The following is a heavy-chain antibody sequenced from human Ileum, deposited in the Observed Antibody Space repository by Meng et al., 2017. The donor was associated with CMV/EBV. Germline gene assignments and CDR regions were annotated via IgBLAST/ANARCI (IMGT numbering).Heavy chain of an antibody. CDR2: INLGNDNI. J-gene: IGHJ4*02. V-gene: IGHV1-3*01. CDR3: ARVRGGWWFDF. Sequence: SCRTSGYPCATDDIHWVRQAAGQRREWMAGINLGNDNIKYSQRFQGRVTITKDMSASTAYMELSSLTSEDTAVYYCARVRGGWWFDFWGQGTLVTVSS. D-gene: IGHD6-19*01. CDR1: GYPCATDD.